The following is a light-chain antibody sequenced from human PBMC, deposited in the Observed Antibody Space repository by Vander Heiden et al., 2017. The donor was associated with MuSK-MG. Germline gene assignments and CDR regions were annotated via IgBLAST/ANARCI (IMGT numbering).Light chain of an antibody. CDR3: EAWEDRLTGDWV. CDR2: SND. Sequence: QSVLTQPPSASGTPGQRVTISCSGSDSNIGSNTVNWYQQLPGTATNLLIYSNDQRHSGGPDRFSGSRSGTAASLAINGLQSEEEAEYYCEAWEDRLTGDWVFGGGTKLTVL. J-gene: IGLJ3*02. CDR1: DSNIGSNT. V-gene: IGLV1-44*01.